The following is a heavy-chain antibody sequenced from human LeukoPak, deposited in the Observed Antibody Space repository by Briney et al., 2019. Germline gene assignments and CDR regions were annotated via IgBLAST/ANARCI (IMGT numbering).Heavy chain of an antibody. D-gene: IGHD4-23*01. V-gene: IGHV3-33*01. CDR1: GFTFNIYG. J-gene: IGHJ4*02. Sequence: PGGSLRLSCAASGFTFNIYGMHWIRQAPGKGLEWVAVIWHDGSNKYYADSVKGRFTISRDNSKNTTYLQMNSLRAEDTAVYYCARDYGGTDIRGGNFDYWGQGTLVTVSS. CDR3: ARDYGGTDIRGGNFDY. CDR2: IWHDGSNK.